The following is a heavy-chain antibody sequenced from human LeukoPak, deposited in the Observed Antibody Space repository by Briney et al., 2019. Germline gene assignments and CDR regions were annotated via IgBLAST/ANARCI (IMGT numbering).Heavy chain of an antibody. CDR1: GGTFSSYA. V-gene: IGHV1-69*05. CDR3: ARGDLASVRQLPLDY. D-gene: IGHD2-2*01. CDR2: IIPIFGTA. J-gene: IGHJ4*02. Sequence: GASVKVSCKASGGTFSSYAIGWVRQAPGQGLEWRGGIIPIFGTANYAQKFQGRVTITTDESTSTAYMELSSLRSEDTAVYYCARGDLASVRQLPLDYWGQGTLVTVSS.